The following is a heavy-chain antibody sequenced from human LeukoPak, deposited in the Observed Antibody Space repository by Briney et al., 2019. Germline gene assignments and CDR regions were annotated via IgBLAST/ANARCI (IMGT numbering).Heavy chain of an antibody. Sequence: PSETLSLTCSVSGGSISSSNWWRWVRQPPEKGLEWIGEIYHSGSTNYNPSLKSRVTISIDKSKNQFSLKLTSVTAADTAVYYCAKNSPLSASDIWGQGTMVAVSS. J-gene: IGHJ3*02. V-gene: IGHV4-4*02. CDR3: AKNSPLSASDI. D-gene: IGHD2/OR15-2a*01. CDR1: GGSISSSNW. CDR2: IYHSGST.